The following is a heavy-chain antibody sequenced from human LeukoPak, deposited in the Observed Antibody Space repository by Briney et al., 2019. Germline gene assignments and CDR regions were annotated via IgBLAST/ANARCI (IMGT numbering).Heavy chain of an antibody. V-gene: IGHV1-69*04. J-gene: IGHJ6*02. CDR3: ARDGDSGYDLAQTYYYYGMDV. CDR1: GGTFSSYA. D-gene: IGHD5-12*01. Sequence: SVKVSCKASGGTFSSYAISWVRQAPGQGLEWMGRIIPILGIANYAQKFQGRVTITADKSTSTAYMELSSLRSEDTAVYYCARDGDSGYDLAQTYYYYGMDVWGQGTTVTVSS. CDR2: IIPILGIA.